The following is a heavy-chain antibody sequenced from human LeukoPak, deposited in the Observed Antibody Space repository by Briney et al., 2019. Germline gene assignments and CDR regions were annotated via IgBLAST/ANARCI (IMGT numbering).Heavy chain of an antibody. D-gene: IGHD6-13*01. Sequence: SETLSLTCTVSGGSISSYYWSWIRQPPGKGLEWIGYIYTSGSTNYNPSLKSRVTISVDTSKNQFSLKLSSVTAADTAVYYCARSAAGSSPFYYYYYMDVWGKGTTVTVSS. CDR2: IYTSGST. CDR1: GGSISSYY. CDR3: ARSAAGSSPFYYYYYMDV. J-gene: IGHJ6*03. V-gene: IGHV4-4*09.